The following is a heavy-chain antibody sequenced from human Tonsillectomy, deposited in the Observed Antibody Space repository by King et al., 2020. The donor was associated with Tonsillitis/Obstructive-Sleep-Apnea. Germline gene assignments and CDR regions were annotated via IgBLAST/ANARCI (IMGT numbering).Heavy chain of an antibody. Sequence: VQLVESGGGVVQPGRSLRLSCAASGFTFSSDGMHWVRQAPGKGLEWVAVIWYDGNKKYYADSVKGHFTISRDNSKNTMYLQMNSLRAEDTAVYYCARDKGYYDSSYIDYWGQGTLVTVSS. J-gene: IGHJ4*02. D-gene: IGHD3-22*01. V-gene: IGHV3-33*01. CDR2: IWYDGNKK. CDR3: ARDKGYYDSSYIDY. CDR1: GFTFSSDG.